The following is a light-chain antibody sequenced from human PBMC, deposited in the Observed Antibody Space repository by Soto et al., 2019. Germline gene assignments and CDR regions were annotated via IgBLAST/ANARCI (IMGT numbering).Light chain of an antibody. CDR2: SNN. CDR3: AAGEDTLKGVV. CDR1: SSNIGSKT. J-gene: IGLJ2*01. V-gene: IGLV1-44*01. Sequence: QSVLTQPPSASGTPGQRVTISCSGSSSNIGSKTVNWYQQLPGTAPKLLIYSNNQRPSGVPDRFSGSKSGTSASLAISGLHSEEGVVYYCAAGEDTLKGVVLGGGTNLPVL.